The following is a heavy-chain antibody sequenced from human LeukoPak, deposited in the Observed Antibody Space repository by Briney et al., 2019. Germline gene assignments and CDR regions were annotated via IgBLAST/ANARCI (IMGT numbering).Heavy chain of an antibody. Sequence: PSQTLSLTCIVSGGSIGSGDYHWSWLRQPPGKGLEWIGFISFSGSTYYNPSRKSRTTISIDSSKSQFSLGLNSLTAADTAVYYCARGTSYYYYGMDVWGQGTAVTVSS. CDR3: ARGTSYYYYGMDV. CDR2: ISFSGST. V-gene: IGHV4-30-4*01. CDR1: GGSIGSGDYH. J-gene: IGHJ6*02.